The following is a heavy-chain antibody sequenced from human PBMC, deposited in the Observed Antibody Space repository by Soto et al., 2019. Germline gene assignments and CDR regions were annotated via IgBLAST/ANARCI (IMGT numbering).Heavy chain of an antibody. V-gene: IGHV4-59*01. CDR2: IYYSGST. CDR1: GGSISRYY. J-gene: IGHJ4*02. D-gene: IGHD2-2*03. CDR3: AREGNLGRWIQPLDS. Sequence: SETLSLTCTVSGGSISRYYWNWIRQPPGKGLEWIGYIYYSGSTNYNPSLKSRVTMSVDTSKNQFSLKLISVTTADTAVYFCAREGNLGRWIQPLDSWGQGTLVTVSS.